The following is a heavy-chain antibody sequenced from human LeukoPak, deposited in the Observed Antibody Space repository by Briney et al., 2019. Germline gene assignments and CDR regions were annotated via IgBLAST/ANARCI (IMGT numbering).Heavy chain of an antibody. CDR1: GFTFSSYG. J-gene: IGHJ4*02. V-gene: IGHV3-33*01. Sequence: GGSLRLSCAAPGFTFSSYGMHWVRQAPGKGLEWVAVIWYDGSNKYYADSVKGRFTISRDNSKNTLYLQMNSLRAEDTAVYYCARGNGYSYGYLDYWGQGTLVTVSS. D-gene: IGHD5-18*01. CDR3: ARGNGYSYGYLDY. CDR2: IWYDGSNK.